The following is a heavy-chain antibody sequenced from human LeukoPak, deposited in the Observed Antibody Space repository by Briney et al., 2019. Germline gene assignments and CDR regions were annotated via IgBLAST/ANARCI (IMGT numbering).Heavy chain of an antibody. CDR2: IYSGGCT. CDR1: GFTVSSNY. V-gene: IGHV3-53*01. J-gene: IGHJ4*02. Sequence: GGSLRLSCAASGFTVSSNYMSWVRQAPGKGLEWVSVIYSGGCTYYADSVKGRFTISRDNSKNTLYLQMNSLRAEDTAVYYCARGCSSTSCFWNYWGQGTLVTVSS. CDR3: ARGCSSTSCFWNY. D-gene: IGHD2-2*01.